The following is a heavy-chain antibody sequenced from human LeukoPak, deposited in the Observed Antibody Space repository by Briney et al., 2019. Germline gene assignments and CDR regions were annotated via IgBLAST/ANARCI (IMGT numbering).Heavy chain of an antibody. Sequence: SETVSLTCADSDGSISTYYWTWIRQSPGKGLEWIGFIHYTGTTSYNPSLKSRLTISVDTSKDLFSLSLDSVTAADTAIYFCARARRSNGAAAGTGYIDSWGQGTLVTVSS. V-gene: IGHV4-59*01. CDR3: ARARRSNGAAAGTGYIDS. CDR1: DGSISTYY. J-gene: IGHJ4*02. D-gene: IGHD6-13*01. CDR2: IHYTGTT.